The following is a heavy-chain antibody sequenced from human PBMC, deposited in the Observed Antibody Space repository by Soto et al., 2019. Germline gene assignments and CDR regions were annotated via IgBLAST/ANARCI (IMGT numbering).Heavy chain of an antibody. CDR3: ARDFLYGFDI. CDR2: ISSRDT. V-gene: IGHV3-48*02. J-gene: IGHJ3*02. Sequence: GGSLRLSCAASGFTFSDYRMNWVLQAPGKGLEWVSYISSRDTVYSDYVRGPFTISRENAKNSTYLQLNSMRHEDTAVYYCARDFLYGFDIWGQGTMVTVS. CDR1: GFTFSDYR.